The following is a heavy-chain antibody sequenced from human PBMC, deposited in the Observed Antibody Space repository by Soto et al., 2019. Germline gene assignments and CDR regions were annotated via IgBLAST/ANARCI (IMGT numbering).Heavy chain of an antibody. CDR1: GVTFSSYA. CDR2: ISGSGGST. V-gene: IGHV3-23*01. D-gene: IGHD6-6*01. CDR3: AKDLGFAARPGGIIDY. Sequence: GGSLRLSCAASGVTFSSYAMSWVRQAPGKGLEWVSAISGSGGSTYYADSVKGRFTISRDNSKNTLYLQMNSLRAEDTAVYYCAKDLGFAARPGGIIDYWGQGTLVTVSS. J-gene: IGHJ4*02.